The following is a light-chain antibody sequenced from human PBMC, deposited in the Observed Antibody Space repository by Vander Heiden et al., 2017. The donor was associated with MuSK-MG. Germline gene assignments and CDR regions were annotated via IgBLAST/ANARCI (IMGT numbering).Light chain of an antibody. CDR2: DAS. Sequence: DMQLTQSPSSLSASLGDRVTITCQASQSIDDYLNWYQQKPGKAPKLLIYDASNLATGVPSRFSGSESGAEFTLTISNLQPEDTATYYCQQYETMPLTFGGGTKVEIK. J-gene: IGKJ4*01. CDR1: QSIDDY. V-gene: IGKV1-33*01. CDR3: QQYETMPLT.